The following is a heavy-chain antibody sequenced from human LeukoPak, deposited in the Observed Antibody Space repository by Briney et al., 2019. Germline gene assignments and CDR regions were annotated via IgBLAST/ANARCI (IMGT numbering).Heavy chain of an antibody. Sequence: SETLSLTCTVSGGSVSSRPHFWAWIRQTPGKGLEWIGTIYYTGSANYNPSRKSRITVSLDTSKSQFSLKLSSVTAADTAVYYCARHGQTFDSSFDYWGQGTLVTVSS. J-gene: IGHJ4*02. CDR1: GGSVSSRPHF. CDR2: IYYTGSA. D-gene: IGHD3-16*01. V-gene: IGHV4-39*01. CDR3: ARHGQTFDSSFDY.